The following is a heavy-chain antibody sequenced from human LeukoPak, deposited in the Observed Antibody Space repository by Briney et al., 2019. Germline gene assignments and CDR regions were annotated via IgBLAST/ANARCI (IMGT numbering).Heavy chain of an antibody. CDR3: ASDTMITFGGVIEGSAFDY. Sequence: SETLSLTCTVSGYSISSGYYWGWIRQPPGKGLEWIGNIYPTGSTYYNPSLKSRVTISVDTSKNQFSLKVSSVTAADTAVYYCASDTMITFGGVIEGSAFDYWGQGTLVTVSS. CDR2: IYPTGST. V-gene: IGHV4-38-2*02. CDR1: GYSISSGYY. D-gene: IGHD3-16*02. J-gene: IGHJ4*02.